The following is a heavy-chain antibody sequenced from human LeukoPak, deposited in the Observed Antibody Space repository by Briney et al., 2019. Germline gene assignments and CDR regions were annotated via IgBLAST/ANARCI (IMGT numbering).Heavy chain of an antibody. Sequence: PGGSLRLSCAASGFTVSSNYMSWVRQAPGKGLEWVSVIYSGGSTYYADSVKGRLTISRDNSKSTLYIQMNSLRAEDTAVYYCARHGSITMVRGRLRYYYMDVWGKGTTVTISS. CDR2: IYSGGST. V-gene: IGHV3-53*01. CDR3: ARHGSITMVRGRLRYYYMDV. CDR1: GFTVSSNY. J-gene: IGHJ6*03. D-gene: IGHD3-10*01.